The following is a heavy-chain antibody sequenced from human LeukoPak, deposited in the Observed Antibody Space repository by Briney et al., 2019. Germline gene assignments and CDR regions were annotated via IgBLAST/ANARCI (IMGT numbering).Heavy chain of an antibody. CDR3: ARDIGKGYCSSTSCHAGDY. J-gene: IGHJ4*02. Sequence: GSLRLSCAASGFPFSSYAMHWVRQAPGKGLEWVAVISYDGSNKYYADSVKGRFTISRDNSKNTLYLQMNSLRAEDTAVYYCARDIGKGYCSSTSCHAGDYWGQGTLVTVSS. V-gene: IGHV3-30-3*01. CDR1: GFPFSSYA. CDR2: ISYDGSNK. D-gene: IGHD2-2*01.